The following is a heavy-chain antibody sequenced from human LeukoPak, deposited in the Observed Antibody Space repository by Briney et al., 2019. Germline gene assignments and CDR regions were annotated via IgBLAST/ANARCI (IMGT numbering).Heavy chain of an antibody. D-gene: IGHD3-22*01. V-gene: IGHV3-23*01. Sequence: PGGSLRLSCEASGFTFSSYAMSWVRQAPGKGLEWVSAISGSGGSTYYADSVKGRFTISRDNSKNTLYLQMNSLRAEDTAVYYCAKEGVGGFYYDSSGYYYFDYWGREPWSPSPQ. CDR1: GFTFSSYA. CDR3: AKEGVGGFYYDSSGYYYFDY. J-gene: IGHJ4*02. CDR2: ISGSGGST.